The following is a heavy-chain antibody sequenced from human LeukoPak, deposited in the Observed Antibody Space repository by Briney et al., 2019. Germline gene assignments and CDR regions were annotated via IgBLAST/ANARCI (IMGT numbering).Heavy chain of an antibody. J-gene: IGHJ4*02. CDR2: IYTSGST. CDR1: GGSLSSYY. Sequence: SETLSLTCTVSGGSLSSYYWNWIRQPAGKGLEWIGRIYTSGSTNYNPSFKSRVTMSVDTSKKQFSLKLSSVTAADTAVYYCARDRGSYYRHFDYWGQGTLVTVSS. V-gene: IGHV4-4*07. CDR3: ARDRGSYYRHFDY. D-gene: IGHD1-26*01.